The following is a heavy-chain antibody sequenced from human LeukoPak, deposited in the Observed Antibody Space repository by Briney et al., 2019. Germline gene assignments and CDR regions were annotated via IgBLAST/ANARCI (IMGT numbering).Heavy chain of an antibody. CDR1: GSIFSTYW. V-gene: IGHV3-7*01. CDR3: ARDFLHLGG. CDR2: INQDGSEK. Sequence: GGSLRLSCAASGSIFSTYWMTWVRQAPGKGLEWVANINQDGSEKFYVDSVKGRFTISRDNAKNSLYLQMNSLRAGDTAVYYCARDFLHLGGWGQGTMVTVSS. D-gene: IGHD3-16*01. J-gene: IGHJ3*01.